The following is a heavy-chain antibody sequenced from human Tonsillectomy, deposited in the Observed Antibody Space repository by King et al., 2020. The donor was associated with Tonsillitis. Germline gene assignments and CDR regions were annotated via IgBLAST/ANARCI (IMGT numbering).Heavy chain of an antibody. CDR1: GYTFTDYY. CDR2: INPSSGGT. CDR3: ARDYGDYVGWFDP. D-gene: IGHD4-17*01. V-gene: IGHV1-2*02. J-gene: IGHJ5*02. Sequence: QLVQSGAEVKKPGASVRVSCKASGYTFTDYYMHWVRQAPGQGLEWMGWINPSSGGTKFAQRFQGRVTTTRDTSISTAYMELNKLRSDDTAVYYCARDYGDYVGWFDPWGQGTLVTVSS.